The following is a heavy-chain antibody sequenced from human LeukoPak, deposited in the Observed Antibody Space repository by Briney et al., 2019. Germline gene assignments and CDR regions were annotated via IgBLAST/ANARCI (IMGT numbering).Heavy chain of an antibody. CDR2: ISGSGGST. V-gene: IGHV3-23*01. Sequence: PGRSLRLSCAASGFTFSSHAMHWVRQAPGKGLEWVSAISGSGGSTYYADSVKGRFTISRDNSKNTLYLQMNSLRAEDTAVYYCARPLRLLYYFDYWGQGTLATVSS. CDR3: ARPLRLLYYFDY. D-gene: IGHD5-18*01. J-gene: IGHJ4*02. CDR1: GFTFSSHA.